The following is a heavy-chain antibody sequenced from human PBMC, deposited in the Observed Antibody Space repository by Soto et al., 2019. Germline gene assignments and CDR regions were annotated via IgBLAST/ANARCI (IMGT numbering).Heavy chain of an antibody. J-gene: IGHJ6*02. Sequence: SVKVSCKASGGTFSSYAISWVRQAPGQGLEWMGGIIPIFGTANYAQKFQGRVTITADKSTSKAYMELSSLRSEDTAVYYCARDFEYSSPPRPYYYYGMDVWGQGTTVTVSS. CDR3: ARDFEYSSPPRPYYYYGMDV. CDR1: GGTFSSYA. D-gene: IGHD6-6*01. V-gene: IGHV1-69*06. CDR2: IIPIFGTA.